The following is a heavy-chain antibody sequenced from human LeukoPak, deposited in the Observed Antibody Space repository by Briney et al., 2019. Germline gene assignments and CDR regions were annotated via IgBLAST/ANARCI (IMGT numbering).Heavy chain of an antibody. CDR1: GGSISSYY. CDR2: IYYSGST. CDR3: AGYSGYDLRAFDI. V-gene: IGHV4-59*01. D-gene: IGHD5-12*01. J-gene: IGHJ3*02. Sequence: SETLSLTCTVSGGSISSYYWSWLRQPPGKGLEWIGYIYYSGSTNYNPSLKSRVTISVDTSKNQFSLKLSSVTAADTAVYYCAGYSGYDLRAFDIWGQGTMVTVSS.